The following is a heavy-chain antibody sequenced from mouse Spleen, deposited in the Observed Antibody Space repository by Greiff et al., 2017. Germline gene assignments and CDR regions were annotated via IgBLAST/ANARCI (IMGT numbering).Heavy chain of an antibody. Sequence: QVQLQQSGAELVKPGASVKLSCKASGYTFTSYWMHWVKQRPGRGLEWIGRIDPNSGGTKYNEKFKSKATLTVDKPSSTAYMQLSSLTSEDSAVYYCARSEGYYYDGSYAFDYWGQGTTLTVSS. V-gene: IGHV1-72*01. CDR1: GYTFTSYW. CDR2: IDPNSGGT. D-gene: IGHD1-1*01. CDR3: ARSEGYYYDGSYAFDY. J-gene: IGHJ2*01.